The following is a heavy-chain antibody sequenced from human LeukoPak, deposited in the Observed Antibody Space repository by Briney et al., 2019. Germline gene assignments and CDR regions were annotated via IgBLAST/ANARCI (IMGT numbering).Heavy chain of an antibody. V-gene: IGHV1-69*05. D-gene: IGHD4-23*01. CDR3: ARVEDYGGNSGGFGY. J-gene: IGHJ4*02. Sequence: ASVKVSCKASGGTFSSYAISWVRQAPGQGLEWMGGIIPIFGTANYAQKFQGRVTITTDEFTSTAYMELSSLRSEDTAVYYCARVEDYGGNSGGFGYWGQGTLVTVSS. CDR1: GGTFSSYA. CDR2: IIPIFGTA.